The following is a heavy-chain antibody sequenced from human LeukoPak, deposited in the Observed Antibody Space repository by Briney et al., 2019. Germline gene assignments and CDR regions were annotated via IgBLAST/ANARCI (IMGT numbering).Heavy chain of an antibody. CDR1: GFPFSSYA. D-gene: IGHD3-10*01. CDR2: IGSSGATI. V-gene: IGHV3-23*01. CDR3: ARISVGPLSRPTHVSLYYGMDV. J-gene: IGHJ6*02. Sequence: GGSLRLSCAASGFPFSSYAMTWVRQAPGKGPEWVSGIGSSGATIFYADSVKGRFTISRDNSKNTVSLEMNNLTAEDTAIYYCARISVGPLSRPTHVSLYYGMDVWGQGTTVTVSS.